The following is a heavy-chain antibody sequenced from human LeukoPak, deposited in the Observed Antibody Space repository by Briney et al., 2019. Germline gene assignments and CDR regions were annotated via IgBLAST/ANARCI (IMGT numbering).Heavy chain of an antibody. CDR1: GYSISSGYY. CDR3: ARDSGKDYYGSGSPRYYYMDV. D-gene: IGHD3-10*01. J-gene: IGHJ6*03. CDR2: ISNIGST. V-gene: IGHV4-38-2*02. Sequence: SETLSLTCTVSGYSISSGYYWGWIRQPPGKGLEWIGSISNIGSTYYNPSLKSRVTISVDTSRNPFSMKLSSVTAADTAVYYCARDSGKDYYGSGSPRYYYMDVWGKGTTVTVSS.